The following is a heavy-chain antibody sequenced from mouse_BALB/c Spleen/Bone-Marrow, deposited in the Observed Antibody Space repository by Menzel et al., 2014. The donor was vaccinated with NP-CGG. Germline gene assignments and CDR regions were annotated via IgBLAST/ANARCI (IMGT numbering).Heavy chain of an antibody. D-gene: IGHD1-1*01. J-gene: IGHJ2*01. CDR2: INPDSRTI. V-gene: IGHV4-1*02. CDR3: ARPDYYGYLNY. Sequence: EVKLQESGGGLVQPGGSLKLSCAASGFDFSRYWMSWVRQAPGKGLEWIGEINPDSRTINYSPSLKDKFIISRDSAKNTLYLRLNKVRSEDIALYYCARPDYYGYLNYWGQGTTLTVSS. CDR1: GFDFSRYW.